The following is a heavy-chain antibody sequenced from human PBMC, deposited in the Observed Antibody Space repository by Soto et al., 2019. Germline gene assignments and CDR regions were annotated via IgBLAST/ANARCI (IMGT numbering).Heavy chain of an antibody. CDR3: ARSLSDTAMVWFDY. V-gene: IGHV3-30-3*01. D-gene: IGHD5-18*01. CDR1: GFTFSSYA. Sequence: GGSLRLSCAASGFTFSSYAMHWVRQAPGKGLEWVAVISYDGSNKYYANSVKGRFTISRDNSKNTQYLQMNNLRAEDTAVYYCARSLSDTAMVWFDYWGQGTLVTVSS. J-gene: IGHJ4*02. CDR2: ISYDGSNK.